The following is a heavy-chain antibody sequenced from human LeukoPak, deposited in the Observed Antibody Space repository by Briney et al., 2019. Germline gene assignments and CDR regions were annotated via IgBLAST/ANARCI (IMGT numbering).Heavy chain of an antibody. Sequence: GGSLRLSCAASGFNFDGYGMTRVRQVPGKGLEWVSGISWNGRSTDYADSVKGRFTISRDNSKNTLYLQMNSLRAEDTAVYYCASSNYSKGAFDIWGQGTMVTVSS. J-gene: IGHJ3*02. CDR3: ASSNYSKGAFDI. D-gene: IGHD4-11*01. V-gene: IGHV3-20*04. CDR2: ISWNGRST. CDR1: GFNFDGYG.